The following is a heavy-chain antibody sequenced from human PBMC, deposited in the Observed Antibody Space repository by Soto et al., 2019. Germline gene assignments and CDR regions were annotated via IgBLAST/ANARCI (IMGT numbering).Heavy chain of an antibody. CDR3: ARDSGYDLTQPGMDV. D-gene: IGHD5-12*01. Sequence: GGSLRLSCAASGLTFNNYDMHWVRQATGKGLEWVAVIGAAGDTHYPGSVKGRFTISRENGKNSVYLQMNSLRAGDTAIYYCARDSGYDLTQPGMDVWGQGTTVTVSS. V-gene: IGHV3-13*01. CDR2: IGAAGDT. J-gene: IGHJ6*02. CDR1: GLTFNNYD.